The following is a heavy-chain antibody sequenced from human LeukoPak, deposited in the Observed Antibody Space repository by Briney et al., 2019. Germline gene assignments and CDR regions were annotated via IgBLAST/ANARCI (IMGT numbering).Heavy chain of an antibody. D-gene: IGHD2-21*01. V-gene: IGHV4-61*05. CDR3: ARGEGDVGDWFDP. CDR1: GGSISSSSYY. J-gene: IGHJ5*02. CDR2: IYYSGST. Sequence: PSETLSLTCTVSGGSISSSSYYWSWIRQPPGKGLEWIGYIYYSGSTNYNPSLKSRVTISVDTSKNQFSLKLSSVTAADTAVYYCARGEGDVGDWFDPWGQGTLVAVSS.